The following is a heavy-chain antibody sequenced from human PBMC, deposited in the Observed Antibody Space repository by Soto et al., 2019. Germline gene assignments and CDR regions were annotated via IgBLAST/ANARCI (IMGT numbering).Heavy chain of an antibody. CDR1: GGSISNYY. Sequence: KTSETLSLTCTVSGGSISNYYWSWIRQSPGKGLEWIANIYHSGTTNYNLSLKGRVSISIDSSKNQVSLRLKSVTAADTAVYYCARGGYRTLAWFDPWGQGTLVTVSS. CDR2: IYHSGTT. CDR3: ARGGYRTLAWFDP. V-gene: IGHV4-59*01. J-gene: IGHJ5*02. D-gene: IGHD5-18*01.